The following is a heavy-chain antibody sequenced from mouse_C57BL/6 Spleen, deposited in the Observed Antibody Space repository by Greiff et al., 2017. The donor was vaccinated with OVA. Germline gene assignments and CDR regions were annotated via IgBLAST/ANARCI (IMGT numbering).Heavy chain of an antibody. CDR2: INPNNGGT. J-gene: IGHJ2*01. CDR3: ARRPYYYGSSLTLDY. CDR1: GYTFTDYN. Sequence: VQLQQSGPELVKPGASVKIPCKASGYTFTDYNMDWVKQSHGKSLEWIGDINPNNGGTIYNQKFKGKATLTVDKSSSTAYMELRSLTSEDTAVYDCARRPYYYGSSLTLDYWGQGTTLTVSS. D-gene: IGHD1-1*01. V-gene: IGHV1-18*01.